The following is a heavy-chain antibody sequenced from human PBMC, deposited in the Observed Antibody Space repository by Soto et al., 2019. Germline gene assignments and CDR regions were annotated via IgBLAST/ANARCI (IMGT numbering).Heavy chain of an antibody. Sequence: GESLKISCKGSGYSFTSDWTGWVRQMPGKGLEWMGIIYPGDSDTRYSPSFQGQVTISADKSISTAYLQWNSLKASDTAMYYCARPRSSSRNYYGMDVWGQGTTITVSS. D-gene: IGHD6-13*01. CDR1: GYSFTSDW. CDR2: IYPGDSDT. J-gene: IGHJ6*02. V-gene: IGHV5-51*01. CDR3: ARPRSSSRNYYGMDV.